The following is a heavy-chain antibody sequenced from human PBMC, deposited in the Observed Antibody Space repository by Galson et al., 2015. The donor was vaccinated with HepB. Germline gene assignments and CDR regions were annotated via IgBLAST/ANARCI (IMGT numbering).Heavy chain of an antibody. D-gene: IGHD3-3*01. CDR1: GFTFGSSV. J-gene: IGHJ6*02. CDR3: AKRRAVKAYDFWSTYVRARGTAHFYALDV. CDR2: ISGSADST. Sequence: SLRLSCAASGFTFGSSVMNWVRQAPGKGLEWVSTISGSADSTNYVDSVKGRFTISRDNSKNTVFLQMNSLRAEDTAVYYCAKRRAVKAYDFWSTYVRARGTAHFYALDVWGQGTTVTVSS. V-gene: IGHV3-23*01.